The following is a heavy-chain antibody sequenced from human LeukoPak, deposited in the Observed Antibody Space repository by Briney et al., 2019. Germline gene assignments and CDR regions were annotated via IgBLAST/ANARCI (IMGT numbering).Heavy chain of an antibody. J-gene: IGHJ4*02. Sequence: SETLSLTCAVYGGSFSGYYWSWIRQPPGKGLEWIGEINHSGSTNYNPSLKSRVTISVDTSKNQFSLKLSSVTAADTAVYYCARIRQYYYDSSGDGGFDYWGQGTLVTVSS. V-gene: IGHV4-34*01. D-gene: IGHD3-22*01. CDR3: ARIRQYYYDSSGDGGFDY. CDR2: INHSGST. CDR1: GGSFSGYY.